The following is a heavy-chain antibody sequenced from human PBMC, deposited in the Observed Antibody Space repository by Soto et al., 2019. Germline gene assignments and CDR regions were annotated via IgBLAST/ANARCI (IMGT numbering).Heavy chain of an antibody. Sequence: EVQVVEWGGGLEQPGRSLRLSCAASGFSFDDYAMHWVRQAPGKGLEWVSCISWNSGNIVYSDSVKGRFTISRDNAKNSLSLQMNRLRAEDTALYYCTKGSSTSCFSPLEHWGQGTLVTVSS. V-gene: IGHV3-9*01. CDR1: GFSFDDYA. D-gene: IGHD2-2*01. CDR2: ISWNSGNI. J-gene: IGHJ4*02. CDR3: TKGSSTSCFSPLEH.